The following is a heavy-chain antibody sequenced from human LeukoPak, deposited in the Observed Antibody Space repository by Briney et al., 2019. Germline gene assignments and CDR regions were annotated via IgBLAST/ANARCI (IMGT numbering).Heavy chain of an antibody. V-gene: IGHV3-30*02. CDR3: AKDRTIEYSSSFDY. Sequence: GGSLRLSCAASGFIFSNYGLVWVRQAPGKGLEWVAFIRYDGSNTYYADSVKGRFTISRDNSKNTLSLQMNSLRGEDTAVYYCAKDRTIEYSSSFDYWGQGTLVIVSS. CDR1: GFIFSNYG. D-gene: IGHD6-6*01. CDR2: IRYDGSNT. J-gene: IGHJ4*02.